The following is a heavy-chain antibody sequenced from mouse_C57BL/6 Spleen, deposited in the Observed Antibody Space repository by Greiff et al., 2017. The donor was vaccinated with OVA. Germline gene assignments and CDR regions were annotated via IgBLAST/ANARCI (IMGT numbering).Heavy chain of an antibody. CDR1: GFTFSSYA. CDR3: TRDRGYYGSSFLDV. D-gene: IGHD1-1*01. J-gene: IGHJ1*03. Sequence: EVNVVDSGEGLVKPGGSLKLSCAASGFTFSSYAMSWVRQTPEKRLEWVAYISSGGDYIYYADTVKGRFTISRDNARNTLYLQMSSLKSEDTAMYYWTRDRGYYGSSFLDVWGTGTTVTVSS. V-gene: IGHV5-9-1*02. CDR2: ISSGGDYI.